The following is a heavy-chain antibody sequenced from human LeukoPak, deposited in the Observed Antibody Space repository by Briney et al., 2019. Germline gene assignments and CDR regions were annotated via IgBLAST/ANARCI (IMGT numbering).Heavy chain of an antibody. CDR3: ASAHIAGYYYYYMDV. CDR1: GGSFSGYY. CDR2: INHSGST. D-gene: IGHD1-14*01. Sequence: TSETLSLTCAVYGGSFSGYYWSWLRQPPGKGLEWIGEINHSGSTNYNPSLKSRVTISVDTSKNQFSLKLSSVTAADTAVYYCASAHIAGYYYYYMDVWGKGTTVTVSS. J-gene: IGHJ6*03. V-gene: IGHV4-34*01.